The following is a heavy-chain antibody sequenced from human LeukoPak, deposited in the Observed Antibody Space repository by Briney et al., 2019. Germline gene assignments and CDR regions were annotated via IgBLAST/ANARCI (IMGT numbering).Heavy chain of an antibody. CDR1: GYTFTSYG. V-gene: IGHV1-18*01. Sequence: ASVKVSCKASGYTFTSYGISWVRQAPGQGLEWMGWISAYNGNTNYAQKLQGRVTMTTDTSTSTAYMELRSLRSDDTAVYYCARDQGARIAVAGTQSDYWGQGTLVTVSS. J-gene: IGHJ4*02. D-gene: IGHD6-19*01. CDR2: ISAYNGNT. CDR3: ARDQGARIAVAGTQSDY.